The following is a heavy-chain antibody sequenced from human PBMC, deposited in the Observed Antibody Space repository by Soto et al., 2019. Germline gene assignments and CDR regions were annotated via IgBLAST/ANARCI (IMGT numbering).Heavy chain of an antibody. D-gene: IGHD6-19*01. Sequence: KPSETLSLTCTVSGGSISSSSYYWGWIRQPPGKGLEWIGSIYYSRSTYYNPSLKSRVTISVDTSKNQFSLKLSSVTAADTAVYYCARRVAVAGTARDYYYGMDVWGQGTTVTVSS. J-gene: IGHJ6*02. CDR3: ARRVAVAGTARDYYYGMDV. CDR1: GGSISSSSYY. V-gene: IGHV4-39*01. CDR2: IYYSRST.